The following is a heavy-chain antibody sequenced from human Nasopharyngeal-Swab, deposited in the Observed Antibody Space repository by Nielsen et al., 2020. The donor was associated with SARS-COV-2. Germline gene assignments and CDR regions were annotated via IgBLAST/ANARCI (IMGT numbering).Heavy chain of an antibody. CDR3: ARDRSWYLEDAFDI. D-gene: IGHD6-13*01. CDR2: IDTNTGNP. V-gene: IGHV7-4-1*02. J-gene: IGHJ3*02. Sequence: ASAKVSCKASGYTFTSYAMNWVRQAPGQGLEWMGWIDTNTGNPTYAQGFTGRFVFSLDTSVSTAYLQISSLKAEDTAVYYCARDRSWYLEDAFDIWGQGTMVTVSS. CDR1: GYTFTSYA.